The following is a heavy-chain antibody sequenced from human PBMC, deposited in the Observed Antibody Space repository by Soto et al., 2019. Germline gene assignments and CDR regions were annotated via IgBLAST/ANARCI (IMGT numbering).Heavy chain of an antibody. Sequence: WGSLRLSCAASRFTFTIYWINFFRHSPGKGLEWVANIKQDGSEKYYVDSVKGRFTISRDSAKKSLYLQMNSLRAEDTAVYYCSSGDFYHYYAMDVWGQGTTVTVSS. V-gene: IGHV3-7*01. CDR1: RFTFTIYW. J-gene: IGHJ6*02. CDR2: IKQDGSEK. D-gene: IGHD3-10*01. CDR3: SSGDFYHYYAMDV.